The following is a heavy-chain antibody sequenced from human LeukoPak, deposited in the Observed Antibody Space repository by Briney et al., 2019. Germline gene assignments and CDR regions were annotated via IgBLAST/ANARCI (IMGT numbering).Heavy chain of an antibody. D-gene: IGHD3-22*01. J-gene: IGHJ4*02. CDR1: GYTFTNYG. V-gene: IGHV1-18*01. CDR3: ARGTLSHYYDSSGYYYFDY. Sequence: ASVKVSCKASGYTFTNYGINWVRQAPGQGLEWMGWISAYNGNTNYAQKFQGRVTMNTDTSTSTAYMELRSLRSDDTAVYYCARGTLSHYYDSSGYYYFDYWGQGSLVTVSS. CDR2: ISAYNGNT.